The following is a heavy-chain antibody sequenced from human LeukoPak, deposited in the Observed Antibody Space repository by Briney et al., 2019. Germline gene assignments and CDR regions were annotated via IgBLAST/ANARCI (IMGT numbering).Heavy chain of an antibody. J-gene: IGHJ4*02. V-gene: IGHV3-20*04. CDR3: ARGSTMVSDY. Sequence: GGSLRLSCAASGFTFDDYGMSWVRQVAGQGLGWVSGIDWNGASTGYADSVKGRFTISRDNAKKSLYLQMNSLRAEDTALYYCARGSTMVSDYWGQGTLVTVSS. CDR2: IDWNGAST. D-gene: IGHD3-10*01. CDR1: GFTFDDYG.